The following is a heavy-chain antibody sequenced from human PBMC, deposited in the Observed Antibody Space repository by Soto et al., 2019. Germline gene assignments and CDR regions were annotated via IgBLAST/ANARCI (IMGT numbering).Heavy chain of an antibody. CDR1: CGSFSGYY. J-gene: IGHJ4*02. V-gene: IGHV4-34*01. Sequence: SETLSLTCAVYCGSFSGYYWSWIRQPPGKGLEWIGEINHSGSTNYNPSLKSRVTISVDTSKNQFSLKLSSVTAADTAVYYCARRQSVGANSYIFDYWGQGTLVTVSS. D-gene: IGHD1-26*01. CDR2: INHSGST. CDR3: ARRQSVGANSYIFDY.